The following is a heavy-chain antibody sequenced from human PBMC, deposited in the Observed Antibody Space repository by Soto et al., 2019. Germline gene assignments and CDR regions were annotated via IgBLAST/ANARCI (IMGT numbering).Heavy chain of an antibody. V-gene: IGHV3-23*01. CDR1: GFTFDNYA. D-gene: IGHD3-10*01. J-gene: IGHJ5*01. CDR2: ISGSGDRT. Sequence: EVQLLESGGGLVQPGGSLRISCTASGFTFDNYAMAWVRQAPGKGLEWVAGISGSGDRTNYVDSGKGRFTISRDNSKNRLYLQMKSLRAEDTALYYCAKDYGVRGIMTNLFDSWGQGTLVAVSS. CDR3: AKDYGVRGIMTNLFDS.